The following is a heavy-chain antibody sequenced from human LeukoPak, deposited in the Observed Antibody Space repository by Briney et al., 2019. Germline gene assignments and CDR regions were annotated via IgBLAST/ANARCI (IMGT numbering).Heavy chain of an antibody. J-gene: IGHJ4*02. D-gene: IGHD2-2*01. CDR1: GGSFSGYY. CDR2: INHSGST. V-gene: IGHV4-34*01. CDR3: ARGALRSVVPAAPFDY. Sequence: SETLSLTCAVYGGSFSGYYWSWIRQPPGKGLEWTGEINHSGSTNYNPALKSRVTISVDTSKNQFSLKLSSVTAADTAVYYCARGALRSVVPAAPFDYWGQGTLVTVSS.